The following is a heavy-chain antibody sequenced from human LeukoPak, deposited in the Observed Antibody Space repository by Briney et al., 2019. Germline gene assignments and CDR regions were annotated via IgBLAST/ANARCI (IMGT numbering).Heavy chain of an antibody. CDR1: GYTLTELS. V-gene: IGHV1-24*01. J-gene: IGHJ4*01. CDR3: TTREIVVEPAQTSMVRGVLWRSDF. Sequence: ASVKVSCKVSGYTLTELSMHWVRRAPGKGLEWMGGFDPKEGERVYAQNFQGRFTMTEDTSSGTAYMELNSLRSEDTAVYYCTTREIVVEPAQTSMVRGVLWRSDFWGHGTLVTVSS. CDR2: FDPKEGER. D-gene: IGHD3-10*01.